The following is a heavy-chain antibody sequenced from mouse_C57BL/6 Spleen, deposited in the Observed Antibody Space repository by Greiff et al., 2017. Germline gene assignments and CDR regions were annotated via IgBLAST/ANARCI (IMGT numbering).Heavy chain of an antibody. CDR1: GYTFTDYY. CDR3: ARVEYYGSSWYFDV. CDR2: INPNNGGT. Sequence: VQLQQSGPELVKPGASVKISCKASGYTFTDYYMNWVKQSHGKSLEWIGDINPNNGGTSYNQKFKGKATLTVDKSSSTAYMELRSLTSEDSAVYYCARVEYYGSSWYFDVWGTGTTVTVSS. D-gene: IGHD1-1*01. V-gene: IGHV1-26*01. J-gene: IGHJ1*03.